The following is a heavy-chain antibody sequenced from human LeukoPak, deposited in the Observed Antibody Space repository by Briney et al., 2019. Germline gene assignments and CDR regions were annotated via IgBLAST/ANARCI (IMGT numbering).Heavy chain of an antibody. CDR2: MNPNSGNT. V-gene: IGHV1-8*01. CDR3: ARGRTITIFGVAMVRHYDY. D-gene: IGHD3-3*01. J-gene: IGHJ4*02. CDR1: GYTFTSYD. Sequence: ASVKVSCKASGYTFTSYDINWVRQATGQGLEWMGWMNPNSGNTGYAQKFQGRVTMTRNTSISTAYMELSSLRSEDTAVYYCARGRTITIFGVAMVRHYDYWGQGTLVTVSS.